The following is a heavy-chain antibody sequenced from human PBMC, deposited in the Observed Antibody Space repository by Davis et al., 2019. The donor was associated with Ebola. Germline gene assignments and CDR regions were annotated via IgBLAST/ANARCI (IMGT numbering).Heavy chain of an antibody. Sequence: AASVKVSCKASGYVFSSYYMHWVRQAPGQGLEWMGRINPNSGGTNYAQKFQGRVTMTRDTSISTAYMELSRLRSDDTAVYYCARLYDFWSGYFDAFDIWGQGTMVTVSS. J-gene: IGHJ3*02. CDR2: INPNSGGT. CDR1: GYVFSSYY. D-gene: IGHD3-3*01. V-gene: IGHV1-2*06. CDR3: ARLYDFWSGYFDAFDI.